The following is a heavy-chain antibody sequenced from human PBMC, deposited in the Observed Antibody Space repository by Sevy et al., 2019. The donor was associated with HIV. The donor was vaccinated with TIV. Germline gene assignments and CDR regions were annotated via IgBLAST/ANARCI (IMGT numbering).Heavy chain of an antibody. D-gene: IGHD5-18*01. V-gene: IGHV3-21*01. Sequence: GGSLRLSCAASGFTFSSYSMNWVRQAPGKGLEWVSSISSSSSYIYYADSVKGRFTISRDNAKNSLYLQMNSLRAEDTAVYYCASSYDTAGGLRYYYYYMDVWGKGTTVTVSS. CDR2: ISSSSSYI. CDR3: ASSYDTAGGLRYYYYYMDV. CDR1: GFTFSSYS. J-gene: IGHJ6*03.